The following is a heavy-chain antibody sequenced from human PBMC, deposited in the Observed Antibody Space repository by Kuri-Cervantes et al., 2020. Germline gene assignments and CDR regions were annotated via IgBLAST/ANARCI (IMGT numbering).Heavy chain of an antibody. CDR3: AKLQVVVVVAAADY. Sequence: GGSLRLSCAASGFTFSSYGMHWVRQAPGKGLEWVSAISGSGGSTYYADSVKGRFTISRDNSKNTLYLQMNSLRAEDTAVYYCAKLQVVVVVAAADYWGQGTLVTVSS. CDR2: ISGSGGST. D-gene: IGHD2-15*01. CDR1: GFTFSSYG. V-gene: IGHV3-23*01. J-gene: IGHJ4*02.